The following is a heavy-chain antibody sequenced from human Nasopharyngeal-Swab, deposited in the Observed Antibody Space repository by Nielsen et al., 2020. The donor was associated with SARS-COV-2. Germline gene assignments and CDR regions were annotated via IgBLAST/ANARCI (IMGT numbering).Heavy chain of an antibody. CDR3: ARGKYRITEFHY. CDR1: GFIVSSTY. CDR2: IYSGGNT. V-gene: IGHV3-66*02. Sequence: GESLKISCAASGFIVSSTYLSWVRQAPGKGLEWVSLIYSGGNTYYADSVKGRFTISRDTSKNTLYLQMNSLRTEDTAIYYCARGKYRITEFHYWGQGTLVTVSS. J-gene: IGHJ4*02. D-gene: IGHD6-6*01.